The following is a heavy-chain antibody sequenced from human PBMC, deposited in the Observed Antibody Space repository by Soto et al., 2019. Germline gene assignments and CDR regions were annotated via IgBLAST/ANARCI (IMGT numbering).Heavy chain of an antibody. V-gene: IGHV3-23*01. J-gene: IGHJ4*02. CDR1: GFTFSSYA. CDR2: ISGSGGST. Sequence: GGSLRLSCAASGFTFSSYAMSWVRQAPGKGLEWVSAISGSGGSTYYADSVKGRFTISRDNSKNTLYLQMNSLRAEDTAVYYCAKDEGEYYYDSSGYYFDYWGQGTLVTVS. D-gene: IGHD3-22*01. CDR3: AKDEGEYYYDSSGYYFDY.